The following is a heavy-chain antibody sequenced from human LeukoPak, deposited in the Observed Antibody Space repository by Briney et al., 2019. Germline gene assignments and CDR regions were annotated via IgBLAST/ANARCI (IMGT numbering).Heavy chain of an antibody. CDR3: AMGYRSVYSWDN. CDR2: INSDGSEG. Sequence: GGSLRLSCAVSGFTFSGFWMSWTRQAPGKGLEWVASINSDGSEGYYADVVKGRFTISRDNAKNSLYLQINSLRVDDTAMYYCAMGYRSVYSWDNWGQGTLVTVSS. V-gene: IGHV3-7*03. D-gene: IGHD5-18*01. J-gene: IGHJ4*02. CDR1: GFTFSGFW.